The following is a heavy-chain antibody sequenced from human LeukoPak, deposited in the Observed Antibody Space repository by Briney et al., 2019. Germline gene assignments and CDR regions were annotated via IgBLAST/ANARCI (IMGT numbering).Heavy chain of an antibody. J-gene: IGHJ4*02. CDR3: AKDYCSSTSCYGGGFDY. Sequence: GGSLRLSCAASGFAFSSHWMSWVRQAPGKGLEWVAVISYDGSNKYYADSVKGRFTISRDNSKNTLYLQMNSLRAEDTAVYYCAKDYCSSTSCYGGGFDYWGQGTLVTVSS. V-gene: IGHV3-30*18. D-gene: IGHD2-2*01. CDR2: ISYDGSNK. CDR1: GFAFSSHW.